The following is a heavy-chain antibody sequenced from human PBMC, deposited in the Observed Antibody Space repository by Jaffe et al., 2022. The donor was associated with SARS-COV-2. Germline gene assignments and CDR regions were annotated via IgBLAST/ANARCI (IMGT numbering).Heavy chain of an antibody. Sequence: QLHLQESGPGLVKPSETLSLMCTVSGGSINTENYLWGWIRQPPGKGLEWIAIIYYTGSTYYNPSLKSRVTMSVDTSKNQFSLDLSSVTAADTAVYYCARYYYYSGRGRWFDPWGQGTLVTVSS. CDR3: ARYYYYSGRGRWFDP. CDR2: IYYTGST. D-gene: IGHD3-22*01. V-gene: IGHV4-39*01. CDR1: GGSINTENYL. J-gene: IGHJ5*02.